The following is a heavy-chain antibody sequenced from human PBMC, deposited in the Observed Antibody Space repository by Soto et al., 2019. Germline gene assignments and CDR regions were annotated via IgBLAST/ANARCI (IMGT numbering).Heavy chain of an antibody. J-gene: IGHJ4*02. CDR2: TSNSGST. D-gene: IGHD3-16*01. Sequence: QVQLQESGPGLVKPSQTLSLTCTVSGGSITSSGYYWSWIRQHPGEGLEWIGFTSNSGSTSYNPSLKSRVNISVDASSKPFSLNLESATAADTAVYYWGGGGGSTKVDFGGQGTLVTVSP. V-gene: IGHV4-31*03. CDR3: GGGGGSTKVDF. CDR1: GGSITSSGYY.